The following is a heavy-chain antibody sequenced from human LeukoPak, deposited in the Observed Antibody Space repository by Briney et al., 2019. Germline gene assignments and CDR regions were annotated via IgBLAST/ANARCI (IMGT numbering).Heavy chain of an antibody. CDR3: ARGGVTIATYNWFDP. Sequence: GGSLRLSCAASGFTFSNYWMHWVRQAPGKGLVWVSRINSDGSSTSYADSVKGRFTISRDNAKNTLYLEMNSLRAEDTAVYYCARGGVTIATYNWFDPWGQGTLVTVSS. CDR1: GFTFSNYW. J-gene: IGHJ5*02. V-gene: IGHV3-74*01. D-gene: IGHD4-17*01. CDR2: INSDGSST.